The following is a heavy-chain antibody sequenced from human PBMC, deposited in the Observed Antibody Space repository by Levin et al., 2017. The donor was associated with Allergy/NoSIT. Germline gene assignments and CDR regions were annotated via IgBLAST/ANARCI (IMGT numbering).Heavy chain of an antibody. D-gene: IGHD2-21*02. V-gene: IGHV1-24*01. J-gene: IGHJ1*01. CDR2: FDPEDGET. CDR1: GYTLTELS. Sequence: ASVKVSCKVSGYTLTELSMHWVRQAPGKGLEWMGGFDPEDGETIYAQKFQGRVTMTEDTSTDTAYMELSSLRSEDTAVYYCATDSPAGYCGGDCYSSFQHWGQGTLVTVSS. CDR3: ATDSPAGYCGGDCYSSFQH.